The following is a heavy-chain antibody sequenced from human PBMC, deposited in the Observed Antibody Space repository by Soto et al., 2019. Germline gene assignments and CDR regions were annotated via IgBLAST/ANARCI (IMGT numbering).Heavy chain of an antibody. V-gene: IGHV4-39*02. CDR3: VRGGYCSANRNCSFH. CDR1: GDSISSISYY. D-gene: IGHD2-15*01. Sequence: PSETLSLTCTVSGDSISSISYYWVLIRQPPGKGLEWIGSIYSGGTTYYNPSLRSRLSISVDTSKNHFSLELSSVTAADTAVYYCVRGGYCSANRNCSFHWGQGTLVTVSS. J-gene: IGHJ4*02. CDR2: IYSGGTT.